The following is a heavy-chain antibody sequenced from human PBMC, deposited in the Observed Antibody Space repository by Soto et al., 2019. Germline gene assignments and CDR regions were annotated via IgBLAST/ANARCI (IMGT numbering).Heavy chain of an antibody. D-gene: IGHD4-4*01. Sequence: SETLSLTCTVSGGSISSYYWSWIRQPPGKGLEWIGYIYYSGSTNYNPSLKSRVTISVDTSKNQFSLKLSSVTAADTAVYYCARGDDSSYYYYMDVWGKGTTVTVSS. CDR1: GGSISSYY. CDR3: ARGDDSSYYYYMDV. CDR2: IYYSGST. J-gene: IGHJ6*03. V-gene: IGHV4-59*01.